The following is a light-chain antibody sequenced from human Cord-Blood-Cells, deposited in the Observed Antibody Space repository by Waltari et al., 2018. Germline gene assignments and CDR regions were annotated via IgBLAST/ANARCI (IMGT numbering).Light chain of an antibody. V-gene: IGLV2-23*02. CDR2: EVS. CDR3: CSYAGSSTWV. Sequence: QSALTQPASVSGSPGQSITISCTGTSSDVGGYNLVSWYQQHPGKAPKLMIYEVSKRPSGVSKRFSGSKSGNTASLTISGLQAEDEADYYCCSYAGSSTWVFGGGTKLTVL. CDR1: SSDVGGYNL. J-gene: IGLJ3*02.